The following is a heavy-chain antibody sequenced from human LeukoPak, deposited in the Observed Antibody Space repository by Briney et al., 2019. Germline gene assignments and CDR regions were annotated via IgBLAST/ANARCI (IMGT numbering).Heavy chain of an antibody. J-gene: IGHJ5*02. CDR1: GFTFTSYW. V-gene: IGHV3-7*01. D-gene: IGHD4-17*01. CDR3: ARDLGYGALDP. Sequence: GGSLRLSCAASGFTFTSYWMIWVRQAPGKGLEWVALINPDGSQTNYVDSVKGRFTISRDNTENSLYLQMNSLRAEDTAVYYCARDLGYGALDPWGQGTLVTVSS. CDR2: INPDGSQT.